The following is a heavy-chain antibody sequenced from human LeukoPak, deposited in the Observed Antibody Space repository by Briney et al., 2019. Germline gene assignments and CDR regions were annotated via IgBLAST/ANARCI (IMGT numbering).Heavy chain of an antibody. Sequence: SETLSLTCAVYGGSFRGYYWSWIRQPPGKGLEWVGEINHSGSTNYNPSLKSRVTISVDTSKNQFSLKLSSVTAADTAVYYCARDRLRVVPAASGYYYYGMDVWGQGTTVTVSS. CDR3: ARDRLRVVPAASGYYYYGMDV. CDR1: GGSFRGYY. CDR2: INHSGST. J-gene: IGHJ6*02. V-gene: IGHV4-34*01. D-gene: IGHD2-2*01.